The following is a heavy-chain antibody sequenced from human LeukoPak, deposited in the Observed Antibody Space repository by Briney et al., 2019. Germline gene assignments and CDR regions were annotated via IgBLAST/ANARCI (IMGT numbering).Heavy chain of an antibody. D-gene: IGHD4-17*01. CDR1: GGTFSSYA. V-gene: IGHV1-69*13. CDR2: ITPIFGTA. CDR3: ATTVTTEGWYFDL. Sequence: ASVKVSCKASGGTFSSYAISWVRQAPGQGLEWMGGITPIFGTANYAQKFQGRVTITADESTSTAYMELSSLRSEDTAVYYCATTVTTEGWYFDLWGRGTLVTVSS. J-gene: IGHJ2*01.